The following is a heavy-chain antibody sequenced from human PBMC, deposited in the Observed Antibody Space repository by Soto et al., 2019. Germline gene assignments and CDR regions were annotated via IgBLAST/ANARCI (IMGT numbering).Heavy chain of an antibody. CDR2: IFHSGST. D-gene: IGHD6-13*01. J-gene: IGHJ6*02. CDR1: GGSISSSYW. Sequence: PSETLSLTCTVSGGSISSSYWWTWVRQPPGKGLEWIGEIFHSGSTNYNPSLKSRATMSVDKSKWQFSLKLTSVTAADTAVYYCARERSSVYTLDVWGQGTPVTVS. CDR3: ARERSSVYTLDV. V-gene: IGHV4-4*02.